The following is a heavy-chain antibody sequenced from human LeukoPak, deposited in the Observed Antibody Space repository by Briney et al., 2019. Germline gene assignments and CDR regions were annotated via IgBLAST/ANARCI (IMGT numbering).Heavy chain of an antibody. Sequence: GGSLRLSCAASGFTFSSYAMSWVRQAPGKGLEWVSSISVSGDSTYYADSVKGRFTISRDNSKSTLYLQMHSLRAEDTAVYYCVKPGMAYAFDMWGQGTMVTVSS. CDR1: GFTFSSYA. V-gene: IGHV3-23*01. CDR2: ISVSGDST. J-gene: IGHJ3*02. CDR3: VKPGMAYAFDM. D-gene: IGHD6-13*01.